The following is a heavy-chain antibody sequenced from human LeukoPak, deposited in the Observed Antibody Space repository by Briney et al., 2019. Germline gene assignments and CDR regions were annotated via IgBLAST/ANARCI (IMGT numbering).Heavy chain of an antibody. Sequence: PSETLSLTCAVSGGSISSGGYSWSWIRQPPGKGLEWIGYIYHSGSTYYNPSLKSRVTISVDRSKNQFSLKLSSVTAADTAVYYCARAHNYGAFDIWGQGTMVTVSP. CDR1: GGSISSGGYS. D-gene: IGHD3-16*01. V-gene: IGHV4-30-2*01. J-gene: IGHJ3*02. CDR2: IYHSGST. CDR3: ARAHNYGAFDI.